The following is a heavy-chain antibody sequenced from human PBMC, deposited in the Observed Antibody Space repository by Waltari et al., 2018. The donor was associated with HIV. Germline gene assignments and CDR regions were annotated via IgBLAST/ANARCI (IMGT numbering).Heavy chain of an antibody. CDR2: MNPNSGNT. Sequence: QVQLVQSGAEVKKPGASVKVSCKASGHTFTNYDINWVRQVTGQGLEWMGLMNPNSGNTGYAQEFRGRITLTRNTSIGTAYMELTSLKSEDTAVYYCHQFDLWGRGTLVTVSS. J-gene: IGHJ2*01. CDR1: GHTFTNYD. V-gene: IGHV1-8*02. CDR3: HQFDL.